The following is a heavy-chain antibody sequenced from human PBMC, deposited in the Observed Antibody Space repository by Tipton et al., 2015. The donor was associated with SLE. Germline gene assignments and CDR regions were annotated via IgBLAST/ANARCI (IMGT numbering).Heavy chain of an antibody. CDR3: ARDQGEREIDF. J-gene: IGHJ4*02. CDR1: GGSISSGSYY. CDR2: IYYSGST. D-gene: IGHD2-21*01. Sequence: TLSLTCTVSGGSISSGSYYWSWIRQPAGKGLEWIGYIYYSGSTNYNPSLRSRVSLSGDTSKNQFSLRVTSVTAADTAMYYCARDQGEREIDFWGQGTLVTVSS. V-gene: IGHV4-61*10.